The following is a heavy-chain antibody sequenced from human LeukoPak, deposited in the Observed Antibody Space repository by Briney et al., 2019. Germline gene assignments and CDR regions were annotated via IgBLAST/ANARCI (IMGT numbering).Heavy chain of an antibody. CDR1: GFTFSSYA. Sequence: GGSLRLSCAASGFTFSSYAVHWVRQAPGKGLEWVAVISYDGSNKYYADSVKGRFTISRDNSKNTLYLQMNSLRAEDTAVYYCARAPNYDFWSGYLYWGQGTLVTVSS. V-gene: IGHV3-30-3*01. CDR3: ARAPNYDFWSGYLY. CDR2: ISYDGSNK. J-gene: IGHJ4*02. D-gene: IGHD3-3*01.